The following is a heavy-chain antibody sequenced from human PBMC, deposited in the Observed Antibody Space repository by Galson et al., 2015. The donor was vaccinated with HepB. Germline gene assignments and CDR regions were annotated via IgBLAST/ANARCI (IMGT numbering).Heavy chain of an antibody. CDR2: VSYDEKNK. CDR3: VRVVVLSGPYLGQEDLDS. D-gene: IGHD1-26*01. Sequence: SLRLSCAASGFSFDSYAMHWVRQAPGKGLEWLSVVSYDEKNKYYADSVKGRFTISRDNAKNTLYLQMNSLRAEDTAVYYCVRVVVLSGPYLGQEDLDSWRQGTRVTVSS. J-gene: IGHJ4*02. CDR1: GFSFDSYA. V-gene: IGHV3-30*01.